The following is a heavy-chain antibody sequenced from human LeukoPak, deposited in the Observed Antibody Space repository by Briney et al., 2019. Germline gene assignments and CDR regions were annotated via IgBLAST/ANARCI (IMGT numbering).Heavy chain of an antibody. CDR1: GFIFGDYW. CDR3: TRTVNSASDF. Sequence: PGGSLRLSCVASGFIFGDYWMRWVRQAPGKGPEWVATINQNGGVKYVDSVKGRFTISRDNAKTSLFLQMNSLRIDDTAMYYCTRTVNSASDFWGQGTLVTVSS. CDR2: INQNGGVK. V-gene: IGHV3-7*03. J-gene: IGHJ4*02. D-gene: IGHD4-23*01.